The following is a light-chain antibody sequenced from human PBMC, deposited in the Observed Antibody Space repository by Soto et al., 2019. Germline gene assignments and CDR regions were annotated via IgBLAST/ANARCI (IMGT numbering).Light chain of an antibody. Sequence: EIVLTQSPGPLSLSPGERATLSCRSSQSVISSYLAWYQQKPGQAPRLLIYGASTRATGIPERFSGSGSGTEFTLTISSLQSEDFAVYYCQQYNNWPPITFGQGTKVDIK. CDR2: GAS. CDR3: QQYNNWPPIT. CDR1: QSVISSY. V-gene: IGKV3D-15*01. J-gene: IGKJ1*01.